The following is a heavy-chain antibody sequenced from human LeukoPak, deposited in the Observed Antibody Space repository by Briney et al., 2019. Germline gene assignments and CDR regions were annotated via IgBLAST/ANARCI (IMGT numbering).Heavy chain of an antibody. D-gene: IGHD3-9*01. CDR3: AKGLSGDPKHDFDWLFRWGEEDY. CDR2: IWYDGSNK. V-gene: IGHV3-30*02. Sequence: GGSLRLSCAASGFTFSSYGMHWVRQAPGKGLEWVAVIWYDGSNKYYADSVKGRFTISRDNSKNTLYLQMNSLRAEDTAVYYCAKGLSGDPKHDFDWLFRWGEEDYWGQGTLVTVSS. CDR1: GFTFSSYG. J-gene: IGHJ4*02.